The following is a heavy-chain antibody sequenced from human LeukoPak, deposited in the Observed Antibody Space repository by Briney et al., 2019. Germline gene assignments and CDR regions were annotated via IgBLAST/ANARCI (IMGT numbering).Heavy chain of an antibody. CDR1: GGTFSSYA. J-gene: IGHJ4*02. D-gene: IGHD3-10*01. CDR3: ARAYGSGSYYPPDY. CDR2: IIPIFGTA. V-gene: IGHV1-69*13. Sequence: ASVKVSCKASGGTFSSYAISWVRQAPGQGLEWMGGIIPIFGTANYAQKFQGRVMITADESTSTAYMELSSLRSEDTAVYYCARAYGSGSYYPPDYWGQGTLVTVSS.